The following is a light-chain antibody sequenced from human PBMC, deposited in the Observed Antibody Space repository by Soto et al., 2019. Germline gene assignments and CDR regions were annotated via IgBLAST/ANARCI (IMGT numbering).Light chain of an antibody. CDR2: GAS. V-gene: IGKV3-15*01. J-gene: IGKJ1*01. CDR1: QSVSSN. CDR3: QQYNNWPRT. Sequence: EILMTQSPATLSVSPGERATLSCRASQSVSSNLAWDQQQFGQAPRLLIYGASTRATGIPSRFSGSGSGTDFTPTVSSLQSEDLAVYDCQQYNNWPRTFGQGTKVEIK.